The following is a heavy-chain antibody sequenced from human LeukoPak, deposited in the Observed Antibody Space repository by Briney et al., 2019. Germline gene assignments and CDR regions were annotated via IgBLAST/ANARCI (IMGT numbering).Heavy chain of an antibody. D-gene: IGHD6-19*01. CDR2: IIPIFGTA. CDR3: ARSQWLAYFDY. CDR1: GGTFSSYA. J-gene: IGHJ4*02. Sequence: ASVKVSCKASGGTFSSYAISWARQAPGQGLEWMGGIIPIFGTANYAQKFQGRVTITADESTSTAYMELSSLRSEDTAVYYCARSQWLAYFDYWGQGTLVTVSS. V-gene: IGHV1-69*13.